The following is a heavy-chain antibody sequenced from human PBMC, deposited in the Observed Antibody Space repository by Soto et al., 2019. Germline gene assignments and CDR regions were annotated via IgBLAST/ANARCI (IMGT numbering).Heavy chain of an antibody. CDR3: ANDKAITEIDT. V-gene: IGHV1-18*01. J-gene: IGHJ5*02. Sequence: ASVKVSCKASGYTFSSSGISWVRQAPGQGLEWMGWVGNYNGNTNYAQMFQGRVTMTTDTSTSTAYMELRSLRFDDTAVYYCANDKAITEIDTWGQ. D-gene: IGHD3-22*01. CDR2: VGNYNGNT. CDR1: GYTFSSSG.